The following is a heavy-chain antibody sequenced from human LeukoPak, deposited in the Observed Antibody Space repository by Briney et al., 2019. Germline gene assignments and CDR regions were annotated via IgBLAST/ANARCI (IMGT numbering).Heavy chain of an antibody. CDR2: IYSGGST. D-gene: IGHD3-22*01. CDR1: GFTVSSNY. CDR3: ASSWGRAYYYDSSGYYSY. Sequence: GGSLRLSCAASGFTVSSNYMIWVRQAPGKGLEWVSVIYSGGSTYYADSVKGRFTISRDNSKNTLYLQMNSLRAEDTAVYYCASSWGRAYYYDSSGYYSYWGQGTLVTVSS. J-gene: IGHJ4*02. V-gene: IGHV3-53*01.